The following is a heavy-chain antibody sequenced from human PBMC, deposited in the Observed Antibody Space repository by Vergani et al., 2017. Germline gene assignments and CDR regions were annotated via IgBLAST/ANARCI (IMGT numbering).Heavy chain of an antibody. J-gene: IGHJ6*02. CDR3: ARGLTVVVVAATRGMDV. V-gene: IGHV4-34*01. Sequence: QVQLQQWGAGLLKPSETLSLTCAVYGGSFSGYYWSWIRQPPGKGLEWIGEMNHRGSTNYNPSLKSRVTISVDTSKNQFSLKLSSVTAADTAVYYCARGLTVVVVAATRGMDVWGQGTTVTVSS. CDR2: MNHRGST. D-gene: IGHD2-15*01. CDR1: GGSFSGYY.